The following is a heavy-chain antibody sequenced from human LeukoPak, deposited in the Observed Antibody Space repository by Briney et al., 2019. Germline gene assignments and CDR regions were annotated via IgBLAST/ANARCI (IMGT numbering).Heavy chain of an antibody. Sequence: SETLSLTCAVYGGSFSGYYWSWIRQPPGKGLEWTGEINHSGSTNYNPSLKSRVTISVDTSKNQFSLKLSSVTAADTAVYYCARGRITMVRGVNIGYYFDYWGQGTLVTVSS. CDR1: GGSFSGYY. D-gene: IGHD3-10*01. V-gene: IGHV4-34*01. CDR2: INHSGST. J-gene: IGHJ4*02. CDR3: ARGRITMVRGVNIGYYFDY.